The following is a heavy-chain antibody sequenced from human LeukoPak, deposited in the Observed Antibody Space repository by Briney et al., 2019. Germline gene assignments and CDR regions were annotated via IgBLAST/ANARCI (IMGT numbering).Heavy chain of an antibody. V-gene: IGHV3-11*04. Sequence: GGSLRLPCAASGFTFSDYYMSWIRQAPGRGLEWVSYISSSGSTIYYADSVKGRFTISRDNSMDTLFLEMNSLRAEDTAVYYCARDIAGSYYNGVDYWGQGTLVTVSS. CDR3: ARDIAGSYYNGVDY. D-gene: IGHD3-10*01. CDR2: ISSSGSTI. CDR1: GFTFSDYY. J-gene: IGHJ4*02.